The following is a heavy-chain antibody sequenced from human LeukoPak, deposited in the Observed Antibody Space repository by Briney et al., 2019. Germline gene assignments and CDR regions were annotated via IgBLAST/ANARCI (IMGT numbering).Heavy chain of an antibody. Sequence: GGSLRLSCAASGFTFDDYAMHWVRHAPGKGLEWVSGISWNSGSIGYADSVKGQFTISRDNAKNSLYLQMNGLRAEDTALYYCAKDTDYGGTDAFDIWGQGTMVTVSS. J-gene: IGHJ3*02. CDR1: GFTFDDYA. CDR2: ISWNSGSI. V-gene: IGHV3-9*01. D-gene: IGHD4-23*01. CDR3: AKDTDYGGTDAFDI.